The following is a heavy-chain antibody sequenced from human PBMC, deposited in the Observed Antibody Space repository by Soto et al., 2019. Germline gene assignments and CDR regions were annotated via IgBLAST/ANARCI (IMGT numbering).Heavy chain of an antibody. CDR3: AREPWDTAMVYYYYGMGV. V-gene: IGHV3-33*01. CDR2: IWYDGSNK. J-gene: IGHJ6*02. Sequence: PGGSLRLSCAASGFTFSSYGMHWVRQAPGKGLEWVAVIWYDGSNKYYADSVKGRFTISRDNSKNTLYLQMNSLRAEDTAVYYCAREPWDTAMVYYYYGMGVWGQGTTVTVSS. D-gene: IGHD5-18*01. CDR1: GFTFSSYG.